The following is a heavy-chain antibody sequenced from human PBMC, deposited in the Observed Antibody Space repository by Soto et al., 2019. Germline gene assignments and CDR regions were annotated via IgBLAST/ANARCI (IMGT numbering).Heavy chain of an antibody. J-gene: IGHJ4*02. V-gene: IGHV4-61*01. CDR1: GGSVSSGSYY. D-gene: IGHD3-22*01. Sequence: SETLSLTCTVSGGSVSSGSYYWSWIRQPPGKGLEWIGYIYYSGSTNYNPSLKSRVTISVDTSKNQFSLKLSSVTAADTAVYYCARLPNDSSGYSKYSFDYWGQGTLVTVSS. CDR3: ARLPNDSSGYSKYSFDY. CDR2: IYYSGST.